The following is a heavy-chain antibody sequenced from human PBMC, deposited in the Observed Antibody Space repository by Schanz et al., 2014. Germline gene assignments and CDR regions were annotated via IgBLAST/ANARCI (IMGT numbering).Heavy chain of an antibody. CDR2: ISSSSSTI. D-gene: IGHD7-27*01. CDR1: GFTFTNAW. CDR3: ARENLNWEAFDI. J-gene: IGHJ3*02. Sequence: VHLVESGGGLVKPGGSLRLSCAASGFTFTNAWMSWVRQAPGKGLEWVSYISSSSSTIYYADSVKGRFTISRDNAKNSLYLEMTSLRGEDTAVYYCARENLNWEAFDIWGQGTVVTVSS. V-gene: IGHV3-11*01.